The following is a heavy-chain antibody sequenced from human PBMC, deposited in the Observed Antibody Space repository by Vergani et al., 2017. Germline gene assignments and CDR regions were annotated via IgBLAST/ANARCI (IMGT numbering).Heavy chain of an antibody. J-gene: IGHJ5*02. CDR2: ITPFNGNT. CDR1: GYTFTNRY. V-gene: IGHV1-45*02. Sequence: QMQLVQSGAEVKKTGSSVKVSCKASGYTFTNRYLHWLRQAPGQALEWMGWITPFNGNTNYAQKFQDRVTITRDRSMSTAYMELSSLRSEDTAMYYCALAESSTSCINSVCITPETGSWFDPWGQGTLVTVSS. CDR3: ALAESSTSCINSVCITPETGSWFDP. D-gene: IGHD2-2*01.